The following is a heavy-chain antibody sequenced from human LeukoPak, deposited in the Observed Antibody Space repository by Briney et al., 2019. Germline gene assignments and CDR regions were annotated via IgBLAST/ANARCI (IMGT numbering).Heavy chain of an antibody. J-gene: IGHJ4*02. CDR2: ISSSSSYI. CDR1: GFTFSSYS. CDR3: ASGYYDSSGYRDY. Sequence: PGGSLRLSCAASGFTFSSYSMNWVRQAPGKGLEWVSSISSSSSYIYYADSVKGRLTISRDNAKNSLYLQMNSLRAEDTAVYYCASGYYDSSGYRDYWGQGTLVTVSS. V-gene: IGHV3-21*01. D-gene: IGHD3-22*01.